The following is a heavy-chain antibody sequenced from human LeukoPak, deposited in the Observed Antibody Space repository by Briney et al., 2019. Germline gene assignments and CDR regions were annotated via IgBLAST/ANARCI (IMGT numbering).Heavy chain of an antibody. CDR1: GFTFSSFG. Sequence: GGSLRLSCAASGFTFSSFGMHWVRQAPGKGLEWVADIWYNGSNKYYAESVKGRFIISRDNSKNTLYLQMNSLRAEDTAVYYCSRGGYGDYNNWFDPWGQGTLVIVSS. CDR3: SRGGYGDYNNWFDP. V-gene: IGHV3-33*01. D-gene: IGHD4-17*01. J-gene: IGHJ5*02. CDR2: IWYNGSNK.